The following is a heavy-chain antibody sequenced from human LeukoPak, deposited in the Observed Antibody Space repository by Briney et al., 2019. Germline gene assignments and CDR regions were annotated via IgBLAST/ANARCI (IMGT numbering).Heavy chain of an antibody. CDR1: GYVVSSNY. J-gene: IGHJ4*02. D-gene: IGHD2/OR15-2a*01. CDR3: ARDIPDTTYEY. V-gene: IGHV3-53*01. Sequence: QPGGSLRLSCVASGYVVSSNYVSWVRQVPGKGLEWVAIIYNGGRTHYTDSVKGRFTVSGDNSEDTLYLQMNSLRAEDTAVYYCARDIPDTTYEYWGQGTLVTVSS. CDR2: IYNGGRT.